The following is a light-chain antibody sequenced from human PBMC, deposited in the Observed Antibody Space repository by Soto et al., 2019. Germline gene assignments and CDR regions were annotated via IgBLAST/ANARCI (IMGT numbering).Light chain of an antibody. V-gene: IGKV4-1*01. J-gene: IGKJ1*01. CDR1: HNILYSSYNNNY. CDR2: WAS. Sequence: DIVLTQSPDSLAVSLGERATMNWESSHNILYSSYNNNYLSWYQQIPGQPPKLLFYWASTRESGVPDRFSGSGSGTNFTLTITRLQAQDVAVYYFKQYYSXPPTYGQGTKV. CDR3: KQYYSXPPT.